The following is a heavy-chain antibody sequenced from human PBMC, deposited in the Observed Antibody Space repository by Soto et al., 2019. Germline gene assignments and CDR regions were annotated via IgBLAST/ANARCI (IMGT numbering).Heavy chain of an antibody. CDR3: ARDASITIFGVVSEESSGMDV. D-gene: IGHD3-3*01. J-gene: IGHJ6*02. Sequence: SVKVSCKASGYTFTSYYMHWVRQAPGQGLAWMGIINPRGGSTSYAQKIQGRVTMTRDTSTSTVYMELSSLRSEDTAVYYCARDASITIFGVVSEESSGMDVWRQGTTVTVSS. V-gene: IGHV1-46*01. CDR2: INPRGGST. CDR1: GYTFTSYY.